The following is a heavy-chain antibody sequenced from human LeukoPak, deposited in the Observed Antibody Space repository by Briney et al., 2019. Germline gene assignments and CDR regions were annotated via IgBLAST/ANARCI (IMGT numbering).Heavy chain of an antibody. V-gene: IGHV1-69*13. Sequence: PVKVSCKASGGTFSSYAISWVRQAPGQGLEWMGGIIPIFGTANYAQKFQGRVTITADESTSTAYMELSSLRSEDTAVYYCAREGLGIHDFDYWGQGTLVTVSS. D-gene: IGHD7-27*01. J-gene: IGHJ4*02. CDR3: AREGLGIHDFDY. CDR1: GGTFSSYA. CDR2: IIPIFGTA.